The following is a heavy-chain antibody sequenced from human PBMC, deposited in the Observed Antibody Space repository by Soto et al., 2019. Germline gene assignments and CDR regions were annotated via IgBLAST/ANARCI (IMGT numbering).Heavy chain of an antibody. Sequence: EVQLVESGGGLVQPGGSLRLSCAASAFTFSSYWMNWVRQAPGKGPGWVSRINSDGSITGYADSVKGRFTISRDNAKNTLYLQMNSLSAKITAVYYCSIRDQIAYSYGMDVWGQGTTVTVSS. D-gene: IGHD2-21*01. CDR2: INSDGSIT. CDR1: AFTFSSYW. V-gene: IGHV3-74*01. CDR3: SIRDQIAYSYGMDV. J-gene: IGHJ6*02.